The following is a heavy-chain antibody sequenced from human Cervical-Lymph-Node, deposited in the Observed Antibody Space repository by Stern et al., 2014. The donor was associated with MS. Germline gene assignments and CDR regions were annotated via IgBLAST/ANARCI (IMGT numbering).Heavy chain of an antibody. CDR1: VGSISDYY. J-gene: IGHJ6*02. CDR2: IYSSGAT. D-gene: IGHD4-17*01. Sequence: QVQLVESGPGLVKPSETLSLTCTVSVGSISDYYWNWIRQPAGKGLEWIGRIYSSGATNSNPSLKSRVTMSVDTLKNQFSLKLTSLSAADTAVYYCARQTSVTSSLNFYYGMDVWGQGTTVTVSS. V-gene: IGHV4-4*07. CDR3: ARQTSVTSSLNFYYGMDV.